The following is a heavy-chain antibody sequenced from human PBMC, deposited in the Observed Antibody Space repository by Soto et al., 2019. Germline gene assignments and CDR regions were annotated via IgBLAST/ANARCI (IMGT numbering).Heavy chain of an antibody. V-gene: IGHV3-7*01. D-gene: IGHD6-19*01. CDR3: ARGRGWLHDY. J-gene: IGHJ4*02. CDR2: IKQDGSDR. CDR1: GFSLSDYW. Sequence: EVQLVESGGGLVQPGGSLRLSCAASGFSLSDYWMNWVRQAPGKGLEWVAIIKQDGSDRYYVDSVKGRFTISRDNAKNSLYLQMSSLGVEYTALYYCARGRGWLHDYWGQGTLVTVSS.